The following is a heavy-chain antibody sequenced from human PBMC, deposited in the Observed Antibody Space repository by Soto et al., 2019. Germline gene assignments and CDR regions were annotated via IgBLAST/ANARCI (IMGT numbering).Heavy chain of an antibody. J-gene: IGHJ6*02. V-gene: IGHV5-51*01. D-gene: IGHD6-19*01. CDR2: MYPGDSDT. CDR1: GYSFTSYW. Sequence: GESLKISCKGSGYSFTSYWIGWVRQMPGKGLEWMGIMYPGDSDTKYSPSVQGQVTISADRSISTAYLQWTSLKASDTAMYYCARSKRGAYSSGWYSLSGYYNYGIDVWGQGTKVTVSS. CDR3: ARSKRGAYSSGWYSLSGYYNYGIDV.